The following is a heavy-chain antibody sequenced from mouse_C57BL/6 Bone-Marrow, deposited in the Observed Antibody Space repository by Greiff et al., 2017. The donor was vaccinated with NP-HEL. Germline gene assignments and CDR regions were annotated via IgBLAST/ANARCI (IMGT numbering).Heavy chain of an antibody. Sequence: EVKLMESGGDLVKPGGSLKLSCAASGFTFSSYGMSWVRQTPDKRLEWVATISSGGSYTYYPDSVKGRVTISRDNAKNTLYLQMSSLKSEDTAMYYCASRDYGSSWDYWGQGTLVTVSA. J-gene: IGHJ3*01. V-gene: IGHV5-6*01. D-gene: IGHD1-1*01. CDR3: ASRDYGSSWDY. CDR2: ISSGGSYT. CDR1: GFTFSSYG.